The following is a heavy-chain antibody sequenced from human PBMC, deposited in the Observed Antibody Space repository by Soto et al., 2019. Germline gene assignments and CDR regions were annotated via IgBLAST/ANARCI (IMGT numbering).Heavy chain of an antibody. CDR1: GFTFSSYG. V-gene: IGHV3-30*18. CDR2: ISYDGSNK. D-gene: IGHD2-15*01. J-gene: IGHJ4*02. CDR3: ANGAYAVVAASYFDY. Sequence: QVQLVESGGGVVQPGRSLRLSCAASGFTFSSYGIHWVRQAPGKGLEWVAVISYDGSNKYYADSVKGRFTISRDNSKNTLYLQMNSLRAEDTAVYYCANGAYAVVAASYFDYWGQGTLVTVSS.